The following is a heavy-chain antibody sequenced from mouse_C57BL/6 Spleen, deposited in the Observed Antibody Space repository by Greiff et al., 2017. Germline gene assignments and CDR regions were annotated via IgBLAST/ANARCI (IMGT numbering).Heavy chain of an antibody. Sequence: QVQLQQPGAELVRPGTSVKLSCKASGYTFTSYWMHWVKQRPGQGLEWIGVIDPSDSYTNYNQKFKGKATLTVDTSSSTAYMQLSSLTSEGSAVYYCARRGNGGFAYWGQGTLVTVSA. CDR3: ARRGNGGFAY. D-gene: IGHD2-1*01. CDR1: GYTFTSYW. CDR2: IDPSDSYT. J-gene: IGHJ3*01. V-gene: IGHV1-59*01.